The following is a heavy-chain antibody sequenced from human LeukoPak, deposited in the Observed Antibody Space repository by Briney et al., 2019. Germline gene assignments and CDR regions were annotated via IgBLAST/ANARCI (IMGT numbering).Heavy chain of an antibody. V-gene: IGHV1-18*01. J-gene: IGHJ4*02. Sequence: GASVKVSRKASGYIFNIYGISWVRQAPGQGLEWMGWIGTHNGNTKYAQNFQGRVTMTTDTSTSTAYMELRSLRSDDTAVYYCARDARYYDFWSGYYPYFDYWGQGTLVTVSS. CDR3: ARDARYYDFWSGYYPYFDY. CDR2: IGTHNGNT. CDR1: GYIFNIYG. D-gene: IGHD3-3*01.